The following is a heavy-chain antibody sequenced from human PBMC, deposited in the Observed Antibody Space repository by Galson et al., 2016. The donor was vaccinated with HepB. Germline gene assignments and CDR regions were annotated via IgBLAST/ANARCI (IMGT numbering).Heavy chain of an antibody. CDR3: VKGLYGSGSSGDY. Sequence: SLRLSCAVSGFTFDNHAMSWVRQAPGKGLEWVSGVSGSGGITYYADSVKGRFTISRDNSKNTLYLHLNSLRAEDTAVYFCVKGLYGSGSSGDYWGQGTLVTVSS. CDR2: VSGSGGIT. D-gene: IGHD3-10*01. J-gene: IGHJ4*02. V-gene: IGHV3-23*01. CDR1: GFTFDNHA.